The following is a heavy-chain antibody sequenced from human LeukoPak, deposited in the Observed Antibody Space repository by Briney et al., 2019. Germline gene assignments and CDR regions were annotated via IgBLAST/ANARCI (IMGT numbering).Heavy chain of an antibody. CDR2: IRYDGSNK. V-gene: IGHV3-30*02. J-gene: IGHJ4*02. D-gene: IGHD4-17*01. CDR1: GFTFSSYG. CDR3: AKVPGDYFYVSD. Sequence: GGSLRLSCAASGFTFSSYGMHWVRQAPGKGLEGVAFIRYDGSNKYYADSVKGRFTISRDNSKNTLYLQMNSLRAEDTAVYYCAKVPGDYFYVSDWGQGTLVTVSS.